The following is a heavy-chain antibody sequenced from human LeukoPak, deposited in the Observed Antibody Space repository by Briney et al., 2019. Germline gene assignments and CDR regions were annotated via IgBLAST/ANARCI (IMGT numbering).Heavy chain of an antibody. CDR3: ARADSGTYYNFDI. CDR2: IKEDGSDK. J-gene: IGHJ3*02. V-gene: IGHV3-7*01. CDR1: GFIFSSYW. D-gene: IGHD3-10*01. Sequence: GGSLRLSCATSGFIFSSYWMAWVRQPPGKGLEWLANIKEDGSDKNYVESLKGRFTISRDNVKNSVYLQMDSLRAEDTAVYYCARADSGTYYNFDIWGQGTMITVSS.